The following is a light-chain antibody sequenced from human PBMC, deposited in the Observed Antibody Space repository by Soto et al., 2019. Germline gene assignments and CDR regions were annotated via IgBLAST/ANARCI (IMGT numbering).Light chain of an antibody. J-gene: IGKJ2*01. Sequence: DIQLTQSPSTLSASVEDRVTITCRASQSSSDWLAWYQQKPGKAPKLIIYKASNLESEDPSRCSDNGSGTEFTLTIGSMQAYDFGSYSFQQCSSGPWPCGQRPKVDIK. V-gene: IGKV1-5*03. CDR3: QQCSSGPWP. CDR1: QSSSDW. CDR2: KAS.